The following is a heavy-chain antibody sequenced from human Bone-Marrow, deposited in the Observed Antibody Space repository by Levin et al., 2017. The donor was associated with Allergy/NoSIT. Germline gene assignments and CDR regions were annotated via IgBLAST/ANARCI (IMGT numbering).Heavy chain of an antibody. V-gene: IGHV3-7*04. CDR2: MRQDGSEK. Sequence: GGSLRLSCAASGFNLSSSWMSWVRQAPGNGLEWVANMRQDGSEKYYVDSVKGRFTISRDNAKNSLSLQMNSLRVEDTAVYYCAREGGDGYHDVDWGQGTLVTVSS. J-gene: IGHJ4*02. D-gene: IGHD5-24*01. CDR1: GFNLSSSW. CDR3: AREGGDGYHDVD.